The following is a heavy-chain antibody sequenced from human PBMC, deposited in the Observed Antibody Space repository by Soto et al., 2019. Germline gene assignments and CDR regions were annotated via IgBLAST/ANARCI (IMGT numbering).Heavy chain of an antibody. CDR2: ISGSGGST. J-gene: IGHJ6*02. CDR1: GFAFSNYA. V-gene: IGHV3-23*01. D-gene: IGHD4-17*01. CDR3: ARTLRPNYYYYGMDV. Sequence: LRLSCAPSGFAFSNYAMNWVRQAPGKGLEWVSAISGSGGSTYYADSVKGRFTISRDNSKNTLYLQMNSLRAEDTAVYYCARTLRPNYYYYGMDVWGQGTTVTVSS.